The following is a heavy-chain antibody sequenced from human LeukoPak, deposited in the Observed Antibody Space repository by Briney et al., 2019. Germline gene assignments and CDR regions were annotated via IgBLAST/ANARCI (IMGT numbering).Heavy chain of an antibody. CDR3: ARNNSMDCSGGRCYSNWFDP. CDR2: IYQSGST. Sequence: SGTLSLTCTVSGYSISSGYYWGWIRQPPGKGLEWIGSIYQSGSTYYNPSLKSRVTISVDTSKNQFSLKLSSVTAADTALYYCARNNSMDCSGGRCYSNWFDPWGQGTLVTVSS. J-gene: IGHJ5*02. V-gene: IGHV4-38-2*02. CDR1: GYSISSGYY. D-gene: IGHD2-15*01.